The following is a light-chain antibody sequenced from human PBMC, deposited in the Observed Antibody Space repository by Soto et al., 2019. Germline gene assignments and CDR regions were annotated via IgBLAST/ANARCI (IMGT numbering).Light chain of an antibody. Sequence: QSALTQPASVSGSPGQSITISCSGTRSDIGIFNYVSWYQQHPGKAPKLIIYEVTNRPSGVPDRFSGSKSGNTASLTVSGLQTDDEADYYCSSYGGSNNFVFGTGTKVTVL. CDR3: SSYGGSNNFV. J-gene: IGLJ1*01. CDR1: RSDIGIFNY. CDR2: EVT. V-gene: IGLV2-8*01.